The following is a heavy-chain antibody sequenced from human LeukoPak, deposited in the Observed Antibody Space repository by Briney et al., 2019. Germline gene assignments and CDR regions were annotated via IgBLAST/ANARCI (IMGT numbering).Heavy chain of an antibody. CDR3: ARVGYNSGWYEY. Sequence: PGTSLRLSCAASGFTFSIYGMHWVRQAPGKGLDWVASIWEGGTNINYADSVMGRFTISRDNSKNTLYLQMHSLRADDTAVYYCARVGYNSGWYEYWGQGTSVTVSS. V-gene: IGHV3-33*01. D-gene: IGHD6-19*01. J-gene: IGHJ4*02. CDR2: IWEGGTNI. CDR1: GFTFSIYG.